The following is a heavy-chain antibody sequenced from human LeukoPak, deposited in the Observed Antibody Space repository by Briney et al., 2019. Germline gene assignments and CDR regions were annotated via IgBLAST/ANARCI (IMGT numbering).Heavy chain of an antibody. CDR2: INSDGRST. V-gene: IGHV3-74*01. CDR3: VRGADTGYSSDS. Sequence: GGSLRLSCAASGFTLSSYWMHWVRQAPGKGLVWVSRINSDGRSTNYADSVKGRFSISRDNAENTLYLQMNSLRVEDTAVYYCVRGADTGYSSDSWGQGTLVTVSS. J-gene: IGHJ4*02. D-gene: IGHD3-9*01. CDR1: GFTLSSYW.